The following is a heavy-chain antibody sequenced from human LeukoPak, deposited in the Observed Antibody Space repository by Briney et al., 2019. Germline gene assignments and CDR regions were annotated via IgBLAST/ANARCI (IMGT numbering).Heavy chain of an antibody. CDR3: ARGWYSPDYYYYYMDV. V-gene: IGHV4-39*07. CDR1: GGSISSSSYY. CDR2: IYYSGST. J-gene: IGHJ6*03. Sequence: SETLSLTCTVSGGSISSSSYYWGWIRQPPGKGLEWIGSIYYSGSTYYNPSLKSRVTISVDTSKNQFSLKLSSVTAADTAVYYCARGWYSPDYYYYYMDVWGKGTTVTVSS. D-gene: IGHD6-13*01.